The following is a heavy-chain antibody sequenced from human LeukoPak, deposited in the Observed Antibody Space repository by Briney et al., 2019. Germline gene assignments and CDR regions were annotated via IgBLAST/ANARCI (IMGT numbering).Heavy chain of an antibody. CDR3: ARDPVGYALPFDY. CDR1: GYTFTGYY. CDR2: INPNSGGT. J-gene: IGHJ4*02. V-gene: IGHV1-2*02. D-gene: IGHD2-8*02. Sequence: GASVTVSCKASGYTFTGYYMHWVRQAPGQGLEWMGWINPNSGGTNYAQKFQGRVTITSDTSISTAYMELSRLRSDDTAVYFCARDPVGYALPFDYWGQGTLVTVSS.